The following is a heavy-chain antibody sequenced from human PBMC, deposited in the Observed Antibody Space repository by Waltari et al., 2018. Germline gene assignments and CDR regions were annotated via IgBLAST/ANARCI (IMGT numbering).Heavy chain of an antibody. Sequence: QLQLQESGPGLVKPSETLSLTCTVSGGSISSSSYYWGWIRQPPGKGLEWIGSIYYSGRTYYNPSLKSRVTISVDTSKNQFSLKLSSVTAADTAVYYCARPGSSEYYFDYWGQGTLVTVSS. V-gene: IGHV4-39*01. CDR2: IYYSGRT. CDR1: GGSISSSSYY. CDR3: ARPGSSEYYFDY. J-gene: IGHJ4*02. D-gene: IGHD6-6*01.